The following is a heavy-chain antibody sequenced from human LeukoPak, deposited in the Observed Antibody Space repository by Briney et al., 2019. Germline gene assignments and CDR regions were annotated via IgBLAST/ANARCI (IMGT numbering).Heavy chain of an antibody. J-gene: IGHJ6*02. V-gene: IGHV3-48*03. CDR1: GFTLRSHA. CDR3: ARDSKRPYYYYGMDV. Sequence: GGSLRLSCAASGFTLRSHAMSWVRQAPGKGLEWVSYISSSGSSIYYADSVKGRFTISRDNAKNSLYLQMNSLRAEDTAVYYCARDSKRPYYYYGMDVWGQGTTVTVSS. D-gene: IGHD6-6*01. CDR2: ISSSGSSI.